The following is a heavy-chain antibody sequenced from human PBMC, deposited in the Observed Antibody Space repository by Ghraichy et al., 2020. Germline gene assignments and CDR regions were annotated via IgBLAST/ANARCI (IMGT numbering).Heavy chain of an antibody. V-gene: IGHV1-69*04. D-gene: IGHD3-22*01. CDR2: IIPILGIA. J-gene: IGHJ4*02. CDR3: ARGGDYYDSSGYYHY. CDR1: GGTFSSYA. Sequence: SVKVSCKASGGTFSSYAISWVRQAPGQGLEWMGRIIPILGIANYAQKFQGRVTITADKSTSTAYMELSSLRPEDTAVYYCARGGDYYDSSGYYHYWGQGTLVTVSS.